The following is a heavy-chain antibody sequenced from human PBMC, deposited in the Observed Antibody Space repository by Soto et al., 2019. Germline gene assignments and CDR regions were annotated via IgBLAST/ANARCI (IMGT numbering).Heavy chain of an antibody. Sequence: ASVKVSCKASGYTFTSYGISWVRQAPGQGLEWMGWISAYNGNTNYAQKLQGRVTMTTDTSTSTAYMELRSLRSDDTAVYYCEREGSTHPGAVDYYYMDVWGKGTTVTVSS. V-gene: IGHV1-18*01. CDR3: EREGSTHPGAVDYYYMDV. J-gene: IGHJ6*03. D-gene: IGHD6-13*01. CDR1: GYTFTSYG. CDR2: ISAYNGNT.